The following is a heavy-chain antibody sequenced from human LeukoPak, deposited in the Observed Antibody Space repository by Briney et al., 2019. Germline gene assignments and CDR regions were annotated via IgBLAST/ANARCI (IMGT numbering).Heavy chain of an antibody. Sequence: AETLSLTRAVFGGTFRGYYWSWIRQPPGKGLEWIGEIHYTGATNYKPSLKSRVTISGDPSKNQVSLRLYSVTAADTAVYYCARGVLGPYYFDLWGRGTLVTVSS. D-gene: IGHD7-27*01. CDR1: GGTFRGYY. CDR3: ARGVLGPYYFDL. CDR2: IHYTGAT. J-gene: IGHJ2*01. V-gene: IGHV4-34*01.